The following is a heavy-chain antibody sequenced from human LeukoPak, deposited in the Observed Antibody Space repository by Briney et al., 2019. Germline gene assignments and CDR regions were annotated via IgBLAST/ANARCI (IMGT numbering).Heavy chain of an antibody. V-gene: IGHV4-59*01. CDR2: IHYSGST. Sequence: PSETLSLTCTVSGGSISSYYWSWIRQPPGKGLEWIGYIHYSGSTNYNPSLKSRVTISVDTSKNQFSLKLSSVTAADTAVYYCATTLGPQQLVRRDYYYYMDVWGKGTTVTVSS. D-gene: IGHD6-13*01. J-gene: IGHJ6*03. CDR3: ATTLGPQQLVRRDYYYYMDV. CDR1: GGSISSYY.